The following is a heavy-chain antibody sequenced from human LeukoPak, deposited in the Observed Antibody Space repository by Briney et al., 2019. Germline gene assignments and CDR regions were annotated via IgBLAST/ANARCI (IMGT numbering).Heavy chain of an antibody. J-gene: IGHJ4*02. CDR1: VGSFSGYF. CDR3: ASPYCTNGVCYGYFDY. V-gene: IGHV4-34*01. CDR2: IHHSGST. Sequence: SETQSLSCGFYVGSFSGYFWSWIRQPPEEGVEWIGEIHHSGSTNYNPSLQSRVTISIDKSKNQFSLNLSSVTASDTAVYYCASPYCTNGVCYGYFDYWGQGTLVTVSS. D-gene: IGHD2-8*01.